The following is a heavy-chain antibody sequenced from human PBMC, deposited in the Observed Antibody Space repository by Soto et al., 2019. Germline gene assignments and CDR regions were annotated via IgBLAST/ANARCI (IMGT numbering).Heavy chain of an antibody. CDR3: AREGDYADYQVPFDY. CDR2: IVPIFGAA. V-gene: IGHV1-69*13. J-gene: IGHJ4*02. D-gene: IGHD4-17*01. Sequence: ASVKVSCKASGGSFRNYAISWVRQAPGQGLEWMGGIVPIFGAANYAQKFQGRVTITADESTSTGYMELSSLRSEDTAVYYCAREGDYADYQVPFDYWGQGTLVTVSS. CDR1: GGSFRNYA.